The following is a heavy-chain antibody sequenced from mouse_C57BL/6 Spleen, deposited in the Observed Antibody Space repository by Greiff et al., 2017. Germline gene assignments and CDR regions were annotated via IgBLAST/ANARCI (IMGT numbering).Heavy chain of an antibody. Sequence: EVKLQESGTVLARPGASVKMSCKPSGYTFTSYWMHWVKQRPGQGLEWIGAIYPGNSDPSYNQKFKGKAKLTAVTSASTAYMELSSLTNEDSAVYYCTRYYYGRSGFDYWGQGTTLTVSS. J-gene: IGHJ2*01. CDR3: TRYYYGRSGFDY. D-gene: IGHD1-1*01. CDR2: IYPGNSDP. CDR1: GYTFTSYW. V-gene: IGHV1-5*01.